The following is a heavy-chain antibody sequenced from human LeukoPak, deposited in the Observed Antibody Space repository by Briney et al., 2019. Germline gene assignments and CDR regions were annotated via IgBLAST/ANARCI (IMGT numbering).Heavy chain of an antibody. J-gene: IGHJ4*02. V-gene: IGHV3-30-3*01. CDR2: ISYDGSNK. CDR1: GFTFSNYA. Sequence: PGGSLRLSCAASGFTFSNYAMHWVRQAPGKGLEWVAVISYDGSNKYYADSVKGRFTISRDNSKNTLNLQMNSLRAEDTAVYYCARDRAGRFATYYFDYWGQGTLVTVSS. CDR3: ARDRAGRFATYYFDY. D-gene: IGHD3-10*01.